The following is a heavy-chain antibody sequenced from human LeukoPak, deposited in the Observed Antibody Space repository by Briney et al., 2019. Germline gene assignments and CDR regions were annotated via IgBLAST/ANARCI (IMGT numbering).Heavy chain of an antibody. D-gene: IGHD3-16*01. CDR3: ARDPGEIPDI. V-gene: IGHV3-30-3*01. CDR2: ISYDGSNK. J-gene: IGHJ3*02. Sequence: GRSLRLSCAASGFTFSSYAMHWVRQAPGKGLEWVAVISYDGSNKYYADSVKGRFTISRDNSKNTLYLQMNSLRAEDTAGYYCARDPGEIPDIWGQGTMVTVSS. CDR1: GFTFSSYA.